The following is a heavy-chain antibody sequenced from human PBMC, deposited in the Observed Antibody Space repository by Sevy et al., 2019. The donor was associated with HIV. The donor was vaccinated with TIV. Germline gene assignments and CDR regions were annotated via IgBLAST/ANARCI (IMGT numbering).Heavy chain of an antibody. J-gene: IGHJ4*02. CDR3: ARAPGAVIEACPYSFDD. CDR2: VSYDGSNK. CDR1: GFTFSSYV. D-gene: IGHD6-13*01. V-gene: IGHV3-30*04. Sequence: GGSLRLSCAASGFTFSSYVMHWVRQAPGKGPEWVAVVSYDGSNKDYADSVKGRFTISRDTSKSTLYLPMNTMTPEDTAVDSCARAPGAVIEACPYSFDDWGQGTLVTVSS.